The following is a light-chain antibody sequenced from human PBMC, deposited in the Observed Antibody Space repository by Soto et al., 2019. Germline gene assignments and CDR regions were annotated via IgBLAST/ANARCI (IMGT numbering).Light chain of an antibody. CDR2: AAS. J-gene: IGKJ1*01. V-gene: IGKV1-27*01. CDR1: QGISNY. CDR3: QKYNSALWT. Sequence: DIQMTQSPSSLSASVGDRVTITCRASQGISNYLAWYQQKPGKVPKLLIYAASTLQSGVPSRFNGSGSGTDLTLTISSLQPEDVATYYCQKYNSALWTFGQGTKVEIK.